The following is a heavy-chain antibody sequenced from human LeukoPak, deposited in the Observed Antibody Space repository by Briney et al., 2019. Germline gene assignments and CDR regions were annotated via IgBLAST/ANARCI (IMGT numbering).Heavy chain of an antibody. CDR1: GFTFNGYG. CDR3: ARSHQRVGIEDY. D-gene: IGHD1-26*01. V-gene: IGHV3-48*01. Sequence: PGGSLRLSCTASGFTFNGYGMNWVRQAPGKGLEWVSYISSISSTIYYSDSVKGRFTISRDNAKNSLYLQMNSLRAEDTAVYYCARSHQRVGIEDYWGQGTLVTVSS. CDR2: ISSISSTI. J-gene: IGHJ4*02.